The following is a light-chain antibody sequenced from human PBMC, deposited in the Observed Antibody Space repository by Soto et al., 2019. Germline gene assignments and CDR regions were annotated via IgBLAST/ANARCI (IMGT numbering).Light chain of an antibody. V-gene: IGKV3-15*01. Sequence: EIVMTQSPATLSVSPGERATLSCRASQSVSSNLAWYQQKPGQAPRVLIYGASTRATGIPARFSGSGSGTEFTLTISSLQSEDFVVYYCQQYNNWPRTFGQGTKLEI. CDR1: QSVSSN. J-gene: IGKJ2*01. CDR3: QQYNNWPRT. CDR2: GAS.